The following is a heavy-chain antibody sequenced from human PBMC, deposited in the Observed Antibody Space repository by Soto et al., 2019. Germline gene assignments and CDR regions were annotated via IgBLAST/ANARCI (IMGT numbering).Heavy chain of an antibody. V-gene: IGHV4-59*01. CDR2: IYYSGST. CDR1: GGSISSYY. CDR3: ARVAVTPESYYYYGMDV. Sequence: QVQLQESGPGLVKPSETLSLTCTVSGGSISSYYWSWIRQPPGKGLEWIGYIYYSGSTNYNPSLKSRVTISVDTSKNQFSLKLSSVTAADTAVYYCARVAVTPESYYYYGMDVWGQGTTVTVSS. J-gene: IGHJ6*02. D-gene: IGHD4-4*01.